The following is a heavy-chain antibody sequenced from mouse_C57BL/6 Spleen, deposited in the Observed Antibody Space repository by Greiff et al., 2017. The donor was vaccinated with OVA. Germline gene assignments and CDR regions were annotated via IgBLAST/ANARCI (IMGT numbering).Heavy chain of an antibody. V-gene: IGHV1-53*01. Sequence: QVQLKQPGTELVKPGASVRLSCRASGYTFTSHWMHWMKQRPGQGLEWIGNINPSDGGTNYNEKFKSKATLTVDKSSSTAYMQLSSLTSEDSAVYFCTRVFRTGEAWFPYWGQGTLVTVSA. J-gene: IGHJ3*01. CDR3: TRVFRTGEAWFPY. CDR1: GYTFTSHW. CDR2: INPSDGGT.